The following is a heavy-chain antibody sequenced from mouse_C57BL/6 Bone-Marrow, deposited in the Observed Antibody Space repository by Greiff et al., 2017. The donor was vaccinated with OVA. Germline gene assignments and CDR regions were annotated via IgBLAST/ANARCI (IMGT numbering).Heavy chain of an antibody. CDR3: AGAGSYDLYYAMDY. Sequence: VQLQQPGAELVKPGASVKLSCKASGYTFTSYWMQWVKQRPGQGLEWIGEIDPSDSYTNYNQKFKGKATLTVDTSSSTAYMQLSSLTSEDSAVYYCAGAGSYDLYYAMDYGGRGTSVTVSS. D-gene: IGHD1-1*02. J-gene: IGHJ4*01. V-gene: IGHV1-50*01. CDR1: GYTFTSYW. CDR2: IDPSDSYT.